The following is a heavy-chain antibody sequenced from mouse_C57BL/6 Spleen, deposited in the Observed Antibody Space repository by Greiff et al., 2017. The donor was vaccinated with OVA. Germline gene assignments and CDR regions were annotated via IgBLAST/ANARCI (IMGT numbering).Heavy chain of an antibody. V-gene: IGHV5-6*01. CDR3: ARGGSSYYAMDY. CDR1: GFTFSSYG. J-gene: IGHJ4*01. CDR2: ISSGGSYT. Sequence: EVQGVESGGDLVKPGGSLKLSCAASGFTFSSYGMSWVRQTPDKRLEWVATISSGGSYTYYPDSVKGRFTISRDNAKNTLYLQMSSLKSEDTAMYYCARGGSSYYAMDYWGQGTSVTVSS. D-gene: IGHD1-1*01.